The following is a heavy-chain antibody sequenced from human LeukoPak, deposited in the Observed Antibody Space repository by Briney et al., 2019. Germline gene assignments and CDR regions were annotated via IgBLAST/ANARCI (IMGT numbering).Heavy chain of an antibody. CDR2: IYHSGST. Sequence: LRRLCLTPAVSVGFTTISNWWAWARPPPGKGREWIGEIYHSGSTNYNPSLKSRVTISVDKSKNQFSLKLSSVTAADTAVYYCASPAAAYDAFDSGGQGTMVTVSA. V-gene: IGHV4-4*03. D-gene: IGHD6-25*01. CDR3: ASPAAAYDAFDS. CDR1: VGFTTISNW. J-gene: IGHJ3*02.